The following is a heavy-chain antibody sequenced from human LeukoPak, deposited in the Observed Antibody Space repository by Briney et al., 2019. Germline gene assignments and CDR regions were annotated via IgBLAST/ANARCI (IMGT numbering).Heavy chain of an antibody. CDR3: ASVGATNPFDY. Sequence: PGGSLRLSCAASGFTFSSYGMHGVRQAPGKGLEWVAVIWYDGSNKYYADSVKGRFTISGDNSKNTLYLQMNSLRAEDTAVYYCASVGATNPFDYWGQGTLVTVSS. D-gene: IGHD1-26*01. V-gene: IGHV3-33*01. CDR1: GFTFSSYG. J-gene: IGHJ4*02. CDR2: IWYDGSNK.